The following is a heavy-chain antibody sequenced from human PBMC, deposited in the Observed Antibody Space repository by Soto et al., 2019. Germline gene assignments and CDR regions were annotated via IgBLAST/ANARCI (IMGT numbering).Heavy chain of an antibody. V-gene: IGHV5-51*01. Sequence: GESLKISCKGSGYSFDSHWVAWVRQMPEKGLEWIGTIYPGDSDTKYSSAFRGHVTISADTSVSTAYLQWRSLEATDSAIYYCARYSGSYWHYLDFWGQGTLVTASS. CDR3: ARYSGSYWHYLDF. J-gene: IGHJ4*02. D-gene: IGHD1-26*01. CDR1: GYSFDSHW. CDR2: IYPGDSDT.